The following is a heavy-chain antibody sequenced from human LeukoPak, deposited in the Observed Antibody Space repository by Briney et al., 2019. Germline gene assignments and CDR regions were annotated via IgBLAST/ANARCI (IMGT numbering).Heavy chain of an antibody. J-gene: IGHJ6*02. V-gene: IGHV3-23*01. CDR2: ISGSGDRI. CDR1: GFTFSTYA. D-gene: IGHD3-9*01. Sequence: GGSLRLSCAASGFTFSTYAMTWVRQLPGKELEWVSAISGSGDRIYYADSVKGHFTISRDNSRNTVYLQTTSLRVDDTAVYYCAKVRPPYFDWLTDYAMDVWGQGTTVTVSS. CDR3: AKVRPPYFDWLTDYAMDV.